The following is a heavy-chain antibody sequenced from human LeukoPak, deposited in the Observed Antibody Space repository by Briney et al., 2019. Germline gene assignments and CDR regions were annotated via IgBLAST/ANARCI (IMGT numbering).Heavy chain of an antibody. CDR1: GFTFSTDW. J-gene: IGHJ2*01. CDR3: ARAEWSNWYFDL. V-gene: IGHV3-7*03. Sequence: GGSLRLSCAASGFTFSTDWMNWVRQAPGEGLEWVANIKQDGSEKYYVDSVKGRFTLSRDSAKNSLYLQMNSLRAEDTAVYYCARAEWSNWYFDLWGRGTLVTVSS. CDR2: IKQDGSEK. D-gene: IGHD3-3*01.